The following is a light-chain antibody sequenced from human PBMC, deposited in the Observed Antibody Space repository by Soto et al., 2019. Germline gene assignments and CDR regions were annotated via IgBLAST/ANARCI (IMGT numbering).Light chain of an antibody. CDR3: QSYDSSLSVV. CDR1: SSDVGRYDY. Sequence: SVLTQPRSVSGSPGQSVTISCTGTSSDVGRYDYVSWYQQHPGKAPKLIIYDVSERPSGVPDRFSGSKSGTSASLAITGLQAEDEADYYCQSYDSSLSVVFGGGTQLTVL. CDR2: DVS. V-gene: IGLV2-11*01. J-gene: IGLJ2*01.